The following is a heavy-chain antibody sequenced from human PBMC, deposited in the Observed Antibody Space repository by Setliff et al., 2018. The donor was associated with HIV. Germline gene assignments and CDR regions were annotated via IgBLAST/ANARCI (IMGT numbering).Heavy chain of an antibody. CDR2: ISWNSGMV. V-gene: IGHV3-9*01. J-gene: IGHJ6*03. CDR1: GFIFSSFA. CDR3: VKGKRSDSTSGWGYYLDA. D-gene: IGHD6-19*01. Sequence: PGGSLRLSCKGSGFIFSSFAMYWVRQVPGKGLEWVSGISWNSGMVAYADFVRGRFTISRDNGRNSLYLEMNSLRPEDSAFYYCVKGKRSDSTSGWGYYLDAWGKGTTVTVSS.